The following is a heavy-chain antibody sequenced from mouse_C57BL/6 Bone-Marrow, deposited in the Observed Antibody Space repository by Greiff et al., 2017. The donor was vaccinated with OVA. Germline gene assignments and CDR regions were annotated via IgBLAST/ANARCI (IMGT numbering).Heavy chain of an antibody. Sequence: EVMLVESGGGLVQPGGSLSLSCAASGFTFTDYYMSWVRQPPGKALEWLGFIRNTANGYTTEYSASVKGRFTISRDNSQSILYLQMNALRAEDSATDYCARYMVRDGYYGFAYWGQGTLVTVSA. CDR2: IRNTANGYTT. CDR3: ARYMVRDGYYGFAY. CDR1: GFTFTDYY. J-gene: IGHJ3*01. V-gene: IGHV7-3*01. D-gene: IGHD2-3*01.